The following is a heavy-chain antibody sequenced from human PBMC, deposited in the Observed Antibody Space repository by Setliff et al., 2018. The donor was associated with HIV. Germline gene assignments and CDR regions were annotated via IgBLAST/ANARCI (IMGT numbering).Heavy chain of an antibody. CDR2: IYYSGST. J-gene: IGHJ4*02. D-gene: IGHD3-10*01. V-gene: IGHV4-38-2*02. CDR3: ARRQSITMVRGATSGDFDY. Sequence: SETLSLTCTVSTDPITTPYYWGWIRQPPGKGLEWIGNIYYSGSTYYNPSLTSRVTISVDTSKNQFSLKLSSVTAADTAVYYCARRQSITMVRGATSGDFDYWGQGTLVTVSS. CDR1: TDPITTPYY.